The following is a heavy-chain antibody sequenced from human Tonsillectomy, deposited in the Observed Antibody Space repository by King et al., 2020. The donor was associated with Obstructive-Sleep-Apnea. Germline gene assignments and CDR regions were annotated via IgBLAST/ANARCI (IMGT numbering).Heavy chain of an antibody. CDR3: ASLGEFTMMGAFDY. CDR1: GFTFSSYS. D-gene: IGHD3-16*01. J-gene: IGHJ4*02. CDR2: ISSSSRTI. V-gene: IGHV3-48*01. Sequence: VQLVESGGGLVQPGGSLRLSCAASGFTFSSYSMNWVRQAPGKGREWVSYISSSSRTIYYADFVKGRFTISRDNAKNSLYMQMNSLRAEDTAVYYCASLGEFTMMGAFDYWGQGTLVTVSS.